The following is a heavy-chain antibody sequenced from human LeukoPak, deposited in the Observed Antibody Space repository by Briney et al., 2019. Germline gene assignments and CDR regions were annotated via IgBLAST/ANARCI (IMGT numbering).Heavy chain of an antibody. CDR3: ARDVTVTSHYYYYYGMDV. CDR2: INPSGGST. J-gene: IGHJ6*02. D-gene: IGHD4-17*01. V-gene: IGHV1-46*01. Sequence: ASVKVSCKASGYTFTSYYMHWVRQAPGQGLEWMVIINPSGGSTSYAQKFQGRVTMTRDTSTSTVYMELSSLRSEDTAVYYCARDVTVTSHYYYYYGMDVWGQGTTVTVSS. CDR1: GYTFTSYY.